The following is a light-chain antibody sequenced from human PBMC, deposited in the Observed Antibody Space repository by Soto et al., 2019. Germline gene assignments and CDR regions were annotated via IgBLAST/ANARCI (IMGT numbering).Light chain of an antibody. CDR1: SFNIGAGYD. Sequence: QSVLTQPPSVSGAPGQRVTISCTGSSFNIGAGYDVHWYQQLPGTAPKLLIYCNSNRPSGVPDRFSGSKSGTSASLAITGLQDEDEADYSCQSYDSSLSGSGVFGTGTQLTVL. CDR3: QSYDSSLSGSGV. J-gene: IGLJ1*01. V-gene: IGLV1-40*01. CDR2: CNS.